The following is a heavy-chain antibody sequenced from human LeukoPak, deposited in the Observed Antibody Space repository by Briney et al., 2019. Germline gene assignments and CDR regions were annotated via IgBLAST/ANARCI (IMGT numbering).Heavy chain of an antibody. CDR2: ISPYNDNT. Sequence: ASVTVSCTASGYTFTNYGLIWVRQALGQGLAWMGRISPYNDNTKYGQKFQDRVTMTTDKTTNTAYMELRTLRSDDTAVYYCARSHSGSLRAPFDYWGQGTLVTVSS. CDR1: GYTFTNYG. CDR3: ARSHSGSLRAPFDY. V-gene: IGHV1-18*01. D-gene: IGHD3-10*01. J-gene: IGHJ4*02.